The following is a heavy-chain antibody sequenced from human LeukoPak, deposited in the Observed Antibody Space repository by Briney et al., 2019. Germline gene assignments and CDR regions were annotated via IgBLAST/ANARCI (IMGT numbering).Heavy chain of an antibody. CDR3: AREVRRYSFADYYWYFDL. CDR1: GGSISSYY. V-gene: IGHV4-59*01. J-gene: IGHJ2*01. CDR2: IYYSGST. Sequence: SETLSLTCTVSGGSISSYYWSWIRQPPGKGLEWIGYIYYSGSTNYNPSLKSRVTISVDTSENQFSLKLSSVTAADTAVYYCAREVRRYSFADYYWYFDLWGRGTLVTVSS. D-gene: IGHD5-18*01.